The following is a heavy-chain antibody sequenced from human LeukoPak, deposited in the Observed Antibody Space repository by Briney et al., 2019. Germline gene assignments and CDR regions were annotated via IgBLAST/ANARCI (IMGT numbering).Heavy chain of an antibody. CDR2: FWYVGSNK. V-gene: IGHV3-33*01. D-gene: IGHD6-13*01. Sequence: PGRSLRLSCAASGFTFGTYGMHWVRQAPGKGLEWVALFWYVGSNKYYADSVKGRFTISRDNSKNTLYLQMNSLRVEDTAVYYCARDSIPAAGTAGVGFDCWGQGTLVTVSS. CDR3: ARDSIPAAGTAGVGFDC. J-gene: IGHJ4*02. CDR1: GFTFGTYG.